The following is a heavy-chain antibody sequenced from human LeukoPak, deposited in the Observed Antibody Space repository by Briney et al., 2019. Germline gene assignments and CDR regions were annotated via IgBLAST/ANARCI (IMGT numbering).Heavy chain of an antibody. Sequence: GGSLRLSCAASGFTFSSFGVHWVRQAPAMGLEWVAVISNDGSNKFYADSVKGRFTISRDNSKNTLYLHMNSLRAEDTAVYYCAKETGRWELEWGQGTLVTVSS. V-gene: IGHV3-30*18. CDR2: ISNDGSNK. D-gene: IGHD1-26*01. CDR3: AKETGRWELE. J-gene: IGHJ4*02. CDR1: GFTFSSFG.